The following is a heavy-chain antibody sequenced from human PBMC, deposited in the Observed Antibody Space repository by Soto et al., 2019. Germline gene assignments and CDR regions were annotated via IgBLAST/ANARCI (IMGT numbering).Heavy chain of an antibody. V-gene: IGHV1-69*02. CDR3: ARGYYDILTGYYTSWYFDL. J-gene: IGHJ2*01. CDR1: GGTFSSYT. D-gene: IGHD3-9*01. Sequence: SVKVSCKASGGTFSSYTISWVRQAPGQGLEWMGRIIPILGIANYAQKFQGRVTITADKSTSTAYMELSSLRSEDTAVYYCARGYYDILTGYYTSWYFDLWGRGTLVTVSS. CDR2: IIPILGIA.